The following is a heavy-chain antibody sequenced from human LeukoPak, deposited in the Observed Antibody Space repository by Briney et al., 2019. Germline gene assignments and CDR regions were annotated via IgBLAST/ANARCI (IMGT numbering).Heavy chain of an antibody. CDR3: ARDPQYCAGDCHYGRFDY. CDR2: IKQDGSEK. J-gene: IGHJ4*02. CDR1: GFTFSVYW. Sequence: PGGSLRLSCAASGFTFSVYWMTWVRQAPGKGLEWVANIKQDGSEKYYVDSVKGRFTISRDNAKNSLYLQMNSLSAEDTAVYYCARDPQYCAGDCHYGRFDYWGQGTLVTVSS. D-gene: IGHD2-21*02. V-gene: IGHV3-7*01.